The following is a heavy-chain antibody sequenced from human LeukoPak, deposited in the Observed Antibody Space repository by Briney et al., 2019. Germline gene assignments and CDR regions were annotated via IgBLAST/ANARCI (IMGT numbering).Heavy chain of an antibody. CDR2: INPSGGST. CDR3: ARTSYWYFDL. V-gene: IGHV1-46*01. J-gene: IGHJ2*01. D-gene: IGHD3/OR15-3a*01. Sequence: ASVKVSCKASGGTFSSYAISWARQAPGQGLEWMGIINPSGGSTSYVQKFQGRVTITRDTSKNQFSLKLSSVTAADTAVYYCARTSYWYFDLWGRGTLVTVSS. CDR1: GGTFSSYA.